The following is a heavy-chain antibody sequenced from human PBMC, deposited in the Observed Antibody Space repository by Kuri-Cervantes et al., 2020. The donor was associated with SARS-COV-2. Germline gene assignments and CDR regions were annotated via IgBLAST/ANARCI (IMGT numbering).Heavy chain of an antibody. D-gene: IGHD3-3*01. J-gene: IGHJ4*02. CDR3: AREGLDLEHYYFDY. CDR1: GGSTSTYY. Sequence: SETLSLTCTVSGGSTSTYYWSWIRQPPGKGLEWIDYIYYSGNTNYNSSLKSRVPVSVDTSKKQLSLKLSSVTAADTAVYYCAREGLDLEHYYFDYWGQGTLVTVSS. V-gene: IGHV4-59*12. CDR2: IYYSGNT.